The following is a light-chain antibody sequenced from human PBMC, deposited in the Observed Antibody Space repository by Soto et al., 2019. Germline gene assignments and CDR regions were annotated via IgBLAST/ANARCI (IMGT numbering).Light chain of an antibody. V-gene: IGKV3-11*01. J-gene: IGKJ4*01. Sequence: EIVLTQAPATRSLSPGERATLSCRASQSVDSHLAWYQQKPGQAPRLLIYDVSNRATGIAARFSGSGSGTDFTLTVSSLEPEDFAVYYCQHRRSWPLTFGGGTKVEIK. CDR3: QHRRSWPLT. CDR1: QSVDSH. CDR2: DVS.